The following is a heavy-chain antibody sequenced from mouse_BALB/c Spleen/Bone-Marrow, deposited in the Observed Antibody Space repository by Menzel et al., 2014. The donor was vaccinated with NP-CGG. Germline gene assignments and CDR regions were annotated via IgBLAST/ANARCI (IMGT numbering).Heavy chain of an antibody. CDR3: ALNWDSAY. CDR1: GFTFSSYG. CDR2: INNGGTYT. V-gene: IGHV5-6*01. J-gene: IGHJ3*01. Sequence: EVKLMESGGDLVKPGGSLKLSCVASGFTFSSYGMSWVRQTPDKRLEWVATINNGGTYTYYPDSVKGRFTISRDNAKNTLYLQMSSLKSEDTAMYYCALNWDSAYWGQGTLVTVSA. D-gene: IGHD4-1*02.